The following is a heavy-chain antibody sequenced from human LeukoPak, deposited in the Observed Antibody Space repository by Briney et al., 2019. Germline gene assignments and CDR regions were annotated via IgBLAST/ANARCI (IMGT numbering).Heavy chain of an antibody. V-gene: IGHV1-69*01. CDR3: ARYPDNWNYADINWFDP. CDR1: GGTFSSYA. CDR2: IIPIFGTA. J-gene: IGHJ5*02. Sequence: SVKVSCKASGGTFSSYAISWVRRAPGQGLEWMGGIIPIFGTANYAQKFQGRVTITADESTSTAYMELSSLRSEDTAVYYCARYPDNWNYADINWFDPWGQGTLVTVSS. D-gene: IGHD1-7*01.